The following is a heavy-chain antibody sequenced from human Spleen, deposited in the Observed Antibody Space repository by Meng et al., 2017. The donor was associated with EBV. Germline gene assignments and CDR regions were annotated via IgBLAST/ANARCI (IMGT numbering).Heavy chain of an antibody. Sequence: QVQLQQWGAGLLKPSETLSLTCAVYGGSFSGFYWSWIRQPPGKGLEWIGEINHSGSTNYNPSLKSRVTISLDTSKNQFSLKLYSVTAADTAVYYCARSPDPYGSPEDYWGQGTLVTVSS. CDR3: ARSPDPYGSPEDY. D-gene: IGHD3-10*01. V-gene: IGHV4-34*01. J-gene: IGHJ4*02. CDR2: INHSGST. CDR1: GGSFSGFY.